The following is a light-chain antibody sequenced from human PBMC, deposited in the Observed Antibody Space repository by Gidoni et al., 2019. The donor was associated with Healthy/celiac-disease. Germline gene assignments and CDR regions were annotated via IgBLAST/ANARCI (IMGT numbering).Light chain of an antibody. Sequence: ETVLTQSPGTRSLSPGERATLSCRASQSVSSSYLAWYQNKPGQAPRLLIYGASSRATGIPDRFSGSWSGTDFTLTITRLQPEDFAVYYCQQYGNSPCSFGQGTKLEIK. CDR3: QQYGNSPCS. CDR2: GAS. CDR1: QSVSSSY. V-gene: IGKV3-20*01. J-gene: IGKJ2*04.